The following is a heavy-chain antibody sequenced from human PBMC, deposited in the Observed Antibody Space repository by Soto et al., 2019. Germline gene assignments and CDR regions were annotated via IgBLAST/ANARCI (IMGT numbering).Heavy chain of an antibody. V-gene: IGHV4-59*01. CDR1: GGSSSSYY. CDR3: ARDREALDY. Sequence: SETLSLTCTVSGGSSSSYYWSWIRQPPGKGLEWIGYIYYSGSTNYNPSLKSRVTISVDTSKNQFSLKLSSVTAADTAVYYCARDREALDYWGQGTLVTVSS. J-gene: IGHJ4*02. CDR2: IYYSGST.